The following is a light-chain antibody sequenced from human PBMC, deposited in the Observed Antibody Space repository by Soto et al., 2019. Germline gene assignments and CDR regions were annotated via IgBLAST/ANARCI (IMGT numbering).Light chain of an antibody. CDR3: QQYASLPRT. CDR2: ATS. Sequence: EIVLTQSPGTLSLFPGERATFSCRTSQSISATYLAWYQQKPGQAPRLLIYATSSRATGIPDRFSGSGSRTDFTLTISRLEPDDSAVYYCQQYASLPRTFGHGTKVEI. V-gene: IGKV3-20*01. J-gene: IGKJ1*01. CDR1: QSISATY.